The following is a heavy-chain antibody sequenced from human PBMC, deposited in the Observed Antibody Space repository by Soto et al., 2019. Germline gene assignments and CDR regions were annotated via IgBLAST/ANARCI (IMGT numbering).Heavy chain of an antibody. V-gene: IGHV1-8*01. CDR2: MNPNSGNT. Sequence: QVQLVQSGAEVKKPGASVKVSCKASGYTFTSYDINWVRQATGQGLEWMGWMNPNSGNTGYAQKFQGRVTMTRNTSISTAYKELSSLRSEDTAVYYCARTISGYVQSSLGDGMDVWGQGTTVTVSS. CDR1: GYTFTSYD. J-gene: IGHJ6*02. CDR3: ARTISGYVQSSLGDGMDV. D-gene: IGHD3-22*01.